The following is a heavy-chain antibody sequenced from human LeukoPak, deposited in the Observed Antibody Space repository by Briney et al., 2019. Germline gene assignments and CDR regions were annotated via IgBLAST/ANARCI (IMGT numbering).Heavy chain of an antibody. CDR2: INHSGST. CDR1: GGSFSGYY. V-gene: IGHV4-34*01. J-gene: IGHJ6*03. CDR3: AGGSRYYYYYYYMDV. Sequence: SETLSLTCAVSGGSFSGYYWSWIRQPPGKGLEWIGEINHSGSTKYNPSLKSRVTISVDTSKIQFSLKLSSVTAADTAVYYCAGGSRYYYYYYYMDVWGKGTTVTVS. D-gene: IGHD6-13*01.